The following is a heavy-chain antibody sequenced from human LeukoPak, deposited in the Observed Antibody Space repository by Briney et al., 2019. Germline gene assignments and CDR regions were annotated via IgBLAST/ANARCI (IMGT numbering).Heavy chain of an antibody. V-gene: IGHV4-39*01. J-gene: IGHJ6*03. Sequence: TSETLSLTCTVSGGSISNNSYYWAWIRQPPGKGLEWIGTIYYSGNTYYNPSLKSRVTISIDTSKNQFSLKLSSVTAADTAVYYSSRLSYYNYYMYVWGKGTTVTVSS. CDR1: GGSISNNSYY. CDR3: SRLSYYNYYMYV. CDR2: IYYSGNT.